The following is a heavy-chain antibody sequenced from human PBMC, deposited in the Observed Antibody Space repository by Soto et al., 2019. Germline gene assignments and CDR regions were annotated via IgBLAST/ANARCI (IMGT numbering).Heavy chain of an antibody. Sequence: PGGSLRLSGAAWGFTFSSYSMKWGRQAPGKGLEWISYISTTSSSIYYADSVKGRFTISRDNAKNSLFLQMNSLRVEDTAVYYCARKGVAFDYWGQGTLVTVSS. CDR1: GFTFSSYS. CDR2: ISTTSSSI. J-gene: IGHJ4*02. V-gene: IGHV3-48*01. CDR3: ARKGVAFDY. D-gene: IGHD3-3*01.